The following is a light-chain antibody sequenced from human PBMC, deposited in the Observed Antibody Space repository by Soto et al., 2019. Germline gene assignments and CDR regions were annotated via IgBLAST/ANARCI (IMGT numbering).Light chain of an antibody. J-gene: IGLJ1*01. CDR3: NSYTTTTTYV. V-gene: IGLV2-14*01. CDR2: EVS. CDR1: SSDVGTTYNY. Sequence: QSALTQPASVAGAPGQSITISCTGTSSDVGTTYNYVSWYQHHPGKAPKLIIYEVSNRPSGVSDRFSGSKSGNTASLTISGLQAEDEADYYCNSYTTTTTYVFGTGTQLTVL.